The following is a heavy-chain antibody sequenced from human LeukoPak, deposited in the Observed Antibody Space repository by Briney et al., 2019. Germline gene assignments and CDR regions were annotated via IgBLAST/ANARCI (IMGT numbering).Heavy chain of an antibody. CDR3: AKKMLAHMDV. J-gene: IGHJ6*03. CDR1: GFTFSSYA. CDR2: IGGSGGSA. D-gene: IGHD3-10*02. V-gene: IGHV3-23*01. Sequence: GGSLGLSCAASGFTFSSYAMSWVRQAPGKGLQWVSAIGGSGGSAHYADSVKGRFTISRDNSKNTLYLQMNSLRAEDTAVYYCAKKMLAHMDVWGKGTTVTVSS.